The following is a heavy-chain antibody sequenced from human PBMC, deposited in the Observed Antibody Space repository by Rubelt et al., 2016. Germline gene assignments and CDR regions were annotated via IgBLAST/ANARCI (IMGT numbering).Heavy chain of an antibody. CDR3: ARLLRSYWYFDL. Sequence: QVQLQESGPGLVKPSETLSLTCTVSGGSISSYDWSWIRQPPGKGPEWIGYVYYTGSTHYNPSLKSRVTISVDTSKNQFSLKLSSVTAEDTAVHYCARLLRSYWYFDLWGRGTLVTVSS. V-gene: IGHV4-59*08. CDR1: GGSISSYD. CDR2: VYYTGST. J-gene: IGHJ2*01.